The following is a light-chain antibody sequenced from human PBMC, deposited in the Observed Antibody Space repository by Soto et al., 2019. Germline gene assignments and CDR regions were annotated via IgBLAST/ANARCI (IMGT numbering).Light chain of an antibody. CDR2: GNS. CDR1: SSNIGAGYD. V-gene: IGLV1-40*01. J-gene: IGLJ2*01. CDR3: QSSDTSLSGLVV. Sequence: QSVLTQPPSVSGAPGQRVTISCTGSSSNIGAGYDVHWYQQLPGTAPKLLIYGNSNRPSGVPDRFSGSKSDTSASLVITGLQTEDEADYYCQSSDTSLSGLVVFGGGTKLTVL.